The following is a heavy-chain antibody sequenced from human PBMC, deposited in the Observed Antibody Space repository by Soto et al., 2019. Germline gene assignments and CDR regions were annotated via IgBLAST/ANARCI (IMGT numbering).Heavy chain of an antibody. CDR2: IIPIFGTA. J-gene: IGHJ2*01. D-gene: IGHD4-17*01. CDR1: VYTFSGYY. Sequence: SVKVSCKASVYTFSGYYMHWVRQAPGQGLEWMGGIIPIFGTANYAQKFQGRITITADKSTNTAYMELRSLRSDDTAVYYCASSPPPTVTMYSRFFDLWGRGTLVTVSS. CDR3: ASSPPPTVTMYSRFFDL. V-gene: IGHV1-69*06.